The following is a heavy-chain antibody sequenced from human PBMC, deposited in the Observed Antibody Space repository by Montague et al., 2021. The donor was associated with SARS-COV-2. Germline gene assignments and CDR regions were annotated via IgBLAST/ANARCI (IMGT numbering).Heavy chain of an antibody. J-gene: IGHJ4*02. CDR3: ARDKYYYDSSGYYPLVYFDY. V-gene: IGHV2-70*11. CDR2: IDWDDDK. CDR1: GFSLSTSGVC. D-gene: IGHD3-22*01. Sequence: PALVKPTQTLTLTCTFSGFSLSTSGVCVSWIRQPPGKALEWLARIDWDDDKYYSTSLKTRLTISKDTSKNQVVLTMTNMDPVDTATYYCARDKYYYDSSGYYPLVYFDYWGQGTLVTVSS.